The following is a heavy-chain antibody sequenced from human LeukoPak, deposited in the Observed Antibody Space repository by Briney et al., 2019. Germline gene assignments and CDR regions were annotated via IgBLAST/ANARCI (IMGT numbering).Heavy chain of an antibody. V-gene: IGHV3-48*03. CDR2: ISTTRSSI. D-gene: IGHD6-19*01. Sequence: GGSLRLSCAASGFTFSSYEMNWVRQAPGKGREWVSYISTTRSSISYADSVKARFTISRDNVKNLLYLQMNSLRAEDTAVYYCARVQRRIAVALDYWGQGTLATVSS. J-gene: IGHJ4*02. CDR1: GFTFSSYE. CDR3: ARVQRRIAVALDY.